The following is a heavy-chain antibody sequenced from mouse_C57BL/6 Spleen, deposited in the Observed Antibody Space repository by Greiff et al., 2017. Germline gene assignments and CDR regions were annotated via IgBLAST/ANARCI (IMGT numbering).Heavy chain of an antibody. CDR3: ASGIYYDYDGFAY. CDR2: INPSSGYT. Sequence: QVQLQQSGAELAKPGASVKLSCKASGYTFTSYWMHWVKQRPGQGLEWIGYINPSSGYTKYNQKFKDKATLTADKSSSTAYMQLSSLTYEDSAVYYCASGIYYDYDGFAYWGQGTLVTVSA. J-gene: IGHJ3*01. CDR1: GYTFTSYW. V-gene: IGHV1-7*01. D-gene: IGHD2-4*01.